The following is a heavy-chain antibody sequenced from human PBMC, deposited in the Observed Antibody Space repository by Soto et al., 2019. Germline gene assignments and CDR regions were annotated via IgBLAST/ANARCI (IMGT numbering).Heavy chain of an antibody. D-gene: IGHD2-2*01. CDR2: INPNSGGT. J-gene: IGHJ3*02. V-gene: IGHV1-2*04. Sequence: ASVKVSCKASGYNFTGYYMHWVRQAPGQGLEWMGWINPNSGGTNYAQKFQGWVTMTMDTSISTAYMELSRLRSDDTAVYYCARGPVVGDIVVVPAAPAMDAFDIWGQGTMVTVSS. CDR1: GYNFTGYY. CDR3: ARGPVVGDIVVVPAAPAMDAFDI.